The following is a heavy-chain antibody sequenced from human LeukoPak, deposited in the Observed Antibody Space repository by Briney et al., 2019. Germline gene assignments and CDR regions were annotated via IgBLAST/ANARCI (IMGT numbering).Heavy chain of an antibody. Sequence: ASETLSLTCTVSGGSMNNYYWSWIRQSAGKGLEFIGRMYSSGSTNYTPSLKSRATMSLDMSRNMFFLKLTSVTAADTALYYCARSWDTPWEYWGQGTLVSVSS. CDR3: ARSWDTPWEY. CDR2: MYSSGST. J-gene: IGHJ4*02. CDR1: GGSMNNYY. V-gene: IGHV4-4*07. D-gene: IGHD1-26*01.